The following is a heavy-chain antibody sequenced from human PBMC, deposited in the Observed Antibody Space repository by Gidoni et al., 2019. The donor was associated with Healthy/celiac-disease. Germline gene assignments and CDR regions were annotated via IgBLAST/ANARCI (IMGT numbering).Heavy chain of an antibody. V-gene: IGHV1-69*01. CDR2: ITPIFGTA. CDR3: ARAGIGPKLWPSNYFDY. J-gene: IGHJ4*02. CDR1: VGTFSSYA. Sequence: QVQLVQSGAEVKKPGSAVKVSCKASVGTFSSYAISWVRQAPGQVLEWMGGITPIFGTANYAQKFQGRVTITADDSTSTAYMELSSLRSEDTAVYYCARAGIGPKLWPSNYFDYWGQGTLVTVSS. D-gene: IGHD5-18*01.